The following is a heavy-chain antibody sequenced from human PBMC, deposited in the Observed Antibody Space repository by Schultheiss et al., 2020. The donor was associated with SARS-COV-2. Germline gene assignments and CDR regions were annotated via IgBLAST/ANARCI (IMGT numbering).Heavy chain of an antibody. V-gene: IGHV4-39*01. D-gene: IGHD1-20*01. CDR3: ATHLGYNWNDGLHPPTNSNWFDP. CDR1: GGSISSSSYY. Sequence: SETLSLTCTVSGGSISSSSYYWGWIRQPPGKGLEWIGSIYYSGSTYYNPSLKSRVTISVDTSKNQFSLKLSSVTAADTAVYYCATHLGYNWNDGLHPPTNSNWFDPWGQGPRSPSPQ. J-gene: IGHJ5*02. CDR2: IYYSGST.